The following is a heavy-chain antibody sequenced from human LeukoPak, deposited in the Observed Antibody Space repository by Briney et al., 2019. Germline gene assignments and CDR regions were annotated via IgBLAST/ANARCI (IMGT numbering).Heavy chain of an antibody. V-gene: IGHV5-51*01. D-gene: IGHD2-21*02. CDR1: GYSFTSYW. J-gene: IGHJ3*02. CDR2: IYPGDSDT. Sequence: GESLKISCKSSGYSFTSYWIGWVRQMPGKGLEWMGIIYPGDSDTRYSPSFQGQVTISADKSISTAYLQWSSLKASDTAMYYCASSAYCGGDCYSTDAFDIWGQGTMVTVSS. CDR3: ASSAYCGGDCYSTDAFDI.